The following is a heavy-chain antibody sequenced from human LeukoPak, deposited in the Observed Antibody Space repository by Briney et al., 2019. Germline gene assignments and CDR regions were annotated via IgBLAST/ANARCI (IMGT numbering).Heavy chain of an antibody. D-gene: IGHD2-2*01. V-gene: IGHV3-13*01. Sequence: GGSLRLSCAASGFTFSSYDMHWVRHATGKGLEWVSAIGTAGDTYYPGSVKGRFTISRENAKNSLYLQMNSLRAGDTAVYYCARARGLSVPAANYYYYYGMDVWGQGTTVTVSS. J-gene: IGHJ6*02. CDR3: ARARGLSVPAANYYYYYGMDV. CDR2: IGTAGDT. CDR1: GFTFSSYD.